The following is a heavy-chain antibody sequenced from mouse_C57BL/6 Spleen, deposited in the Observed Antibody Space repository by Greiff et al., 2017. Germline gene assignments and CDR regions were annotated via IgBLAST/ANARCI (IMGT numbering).Heavy chain of an antibody. D-gene: IGHD2-2*01. V-gene: IGHV1-15*01. CDR3: TRATMVRYFDV. Sequence: VQRVESGAELVRPGASVTLSCKASGYTFTDYEMHWVKQTPVHGLEWIGAIDPETGGTAYNQKFKGKAILTADKSSSTAYMELRSLTSEDSAVYYCTRATMVRYFDVWGTGTTVTVSS. CDR1: GYTFTDYE. J-gene: IGHJ1*03. CDR2: IDPETGGT.